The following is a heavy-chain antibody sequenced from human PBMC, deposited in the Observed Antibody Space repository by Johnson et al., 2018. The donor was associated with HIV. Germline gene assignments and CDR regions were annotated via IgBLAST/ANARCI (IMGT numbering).Heavy chain of an antibody. CDR1: GFTFSSYG. J-gene: IGHJ3*02. CDR2: IYGGGSGGST. Sequence: MQLVESGGGVVQPGGSLRLSCAASGFTFSSYGMHWVRQAPGKGLEWVSVIYGGGSGGSTYYVDSVKGRFTISRDNSKNTLYLQMKSLRGEDTAVHSCARGRSSSSTAAFDIWGQGTMVTVSS. CDR3: ARGRSSSSTAAFDI. D-gene: IGHD6-6*01. V-gene: IGHV3-NL1*01.